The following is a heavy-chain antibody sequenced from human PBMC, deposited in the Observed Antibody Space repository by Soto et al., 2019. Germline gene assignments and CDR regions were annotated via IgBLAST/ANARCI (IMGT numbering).Heavy chain of an antibody. Sequence: GGSLRLSCEASGFTFSNYAIIGGRRAPGKGVEVVSSSRRGGDSTLYADFGKGRVTIFRDNSKNTLYLAMNGLGAEDTDVYYCGRDMGIGHYWGQGT. CDR3: GRDMGIGHY. D-gene: IGHD2-21*01. CDR2: SRRGGDST. V-gene: IGHV3-23*01. J-gene: IGHJ4*02. CDR1: GFTFSNYA.